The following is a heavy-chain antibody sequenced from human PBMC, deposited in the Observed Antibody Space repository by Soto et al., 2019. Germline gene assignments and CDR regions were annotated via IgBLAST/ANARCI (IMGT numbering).Heavy chain of an antibody. CDR2: IYYSGTT. V-gene: IGHV4-31*03. D-gene: IGHD1-20*01. CDR3: ARDRPGITPPGIKTYNWLDP. J-gene: IGHJ5*02. CDR1: GDSISGAGYY. Sequence: QVQLQESGPGLVKPSQTLSLICTVSGDSISGAGYYWTWIRQHPGKGLEWIGNIYYSGTTSYNPSLKSRVTISLDTSKNQFSLRLTSVTAADTAMYYCARDRPGITPPGIKTYNWLDPWGQGTLVTVSS.